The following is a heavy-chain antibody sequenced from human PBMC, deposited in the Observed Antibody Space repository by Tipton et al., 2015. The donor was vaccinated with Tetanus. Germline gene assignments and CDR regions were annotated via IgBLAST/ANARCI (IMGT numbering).Heavy chain of an antibody. J-gene: IGHJ4*02. D-gene: IGHD3-22*01. V-gene: IGHV4-34*01. CDR3: ARHNSGYFTFFDY. Sequence: TLSLTCAVYGGSFTDYSWSWIRQPPGQGLEWIGEVNQAGNTDYIPSLKGRVTMSLDTSKSQLSLNLSSVTAADTAVYYCARHNSGYFTFFDYWGQGTLVTVSS. CDR1: GGSFTDYS. CDR2: VNQAGNT.